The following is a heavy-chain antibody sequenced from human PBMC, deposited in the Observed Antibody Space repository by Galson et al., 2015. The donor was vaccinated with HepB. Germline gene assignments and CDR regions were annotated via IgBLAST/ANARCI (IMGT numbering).Heavy chain of an antibody. D-gene: IGHD2-2*02. Sequence: SLRLSCAASGFTFSSYSMNWVRQAPGKGLEWVSSISSSSSYIYYADSVKGRFTISRDNAKNSLYLQMNSRRAEDTAVYYCARDAVVVPAAIVGGNWFDPWGQGTLVTVSS. CDR1: GFTFSSYS. J-gene: IGHJ5*02. CDR2: ISSSSSYI. V-gene: IGHV3-21*01. CDR3: ARDAVVVPAAIVGGNWFDP.